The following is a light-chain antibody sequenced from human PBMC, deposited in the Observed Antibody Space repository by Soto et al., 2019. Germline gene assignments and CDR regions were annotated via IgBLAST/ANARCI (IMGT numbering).Light chain of an antibody. CDR2: DAS. Sequence: EIVMTQSQATLSVSPGARITPSCRASQSITTSLAWYQQKPGQAPRLFVYDASNRATGIPARFSGSVSGTDFTLTISSLETADFALYYGQQRSNWPTITFCQGTRLEIK. CDR1: QSITTS. J-gene: IGKJ5*01. V-gene: IGKV3-11*01. CDR3: QQRSNWPTIT.